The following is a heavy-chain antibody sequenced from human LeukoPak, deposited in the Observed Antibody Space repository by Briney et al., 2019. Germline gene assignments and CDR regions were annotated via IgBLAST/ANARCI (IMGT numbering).Heavy chain of an antibody. Sequence: SETLSLTCTVSGGSISSYYWSWIRQPPGKGLEWIGYIYYSGSTNYNPSLKSRVTISVDTSKNQFSLKLSSVTAADTAVYYCARLRWFGELLYFDYWGQGTLVTVSS. CDR1: GGSISSYY. J-gene: IGHJ4*02. CDR2: IYYSGST. V-gene: IGHV4-59*08. D-gene: IGHD3-10*01. CDR3: ARLRWFGELLYFDY.